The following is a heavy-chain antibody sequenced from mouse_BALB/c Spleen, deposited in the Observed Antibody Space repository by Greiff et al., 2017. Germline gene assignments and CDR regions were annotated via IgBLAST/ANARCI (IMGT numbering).Heavy chain of an antibody. Sequence: QVHVKQSGPELVKPGASVKISCKASGYTFTDYYINWVKQKLGQGLEWIGWIYPGSGNTKYNDKFKGKATLTVDTSSSTGYMQLSSLTSEDTAVYFCGGSPGGYWGQGTTLTVSS. CDR2: IYPGSGNT. V-gene: IGHV1-84*02. D-gene: IGHD1-1*02. CDR3: GGSPGGY. CDR1: GYTFTDYY. J-gene: IGHJ2*01.